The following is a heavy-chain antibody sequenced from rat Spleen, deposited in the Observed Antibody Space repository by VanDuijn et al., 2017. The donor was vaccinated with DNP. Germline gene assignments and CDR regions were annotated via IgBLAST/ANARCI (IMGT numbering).Heavy chain of an antibody. Sequence: EVQLVESGGGLVQPGRSLKLSCAASGFTFSNYGMAWVRQAPTKGLEWVASIGSGSGNTYYRDSVKGRFTISRHNAKNTLYLQMDSLRSEDTATYYCAREFPWAHYFDYWGQGIMVTVSS. D-gene: IGHD4-6*01. J-gene: IGHJ2*01. V-gene: IGHV5S13*01. CDR2: IGSGSGNT. CDR1: GFTFSNYG. CDR3: AREFPWAHYFDY.